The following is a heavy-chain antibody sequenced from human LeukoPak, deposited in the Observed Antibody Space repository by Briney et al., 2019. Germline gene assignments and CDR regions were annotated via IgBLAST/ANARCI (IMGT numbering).Heavy chain of an antibody. J-gene: IGHJ3*02. D-gene: IGHD2-2*01. CDR3: ARRLIRGYCSSTSCPGAFDN. Sequence: ASVKVSCKASGYTFTGYYMHWVRQAPGQGLEWMGWINPNSGGANYAQKFQGRVTMTRDTSISTAYMELSRLRSDDTAVYYCARRLIRGYCSSTSCPGAFDNWGQGTMVTVSS. CDR2: INPNSGGA. CDR1: GYTFTGYY. V-gene: IGHV1-2*02.